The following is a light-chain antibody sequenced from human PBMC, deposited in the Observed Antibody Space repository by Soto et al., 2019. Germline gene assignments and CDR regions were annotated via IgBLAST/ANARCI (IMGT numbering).Light chain of an antibody. CDR1: QSVTSN. Sequence: EVMMTQSPAALSVSPGERATLSFRASQSVTSNFAWYQQKPGQAPRLLIYDASNRATGIPARFSGSGSGTDFTLTISSLEPEDFAVYYCQQRSNWTPITFGQGTRLEIK. V-gene: IGKV3-11*01. CDR3: QQRSNWTPIT. CDR2: DAS. J-gene: IGKJ5*01.